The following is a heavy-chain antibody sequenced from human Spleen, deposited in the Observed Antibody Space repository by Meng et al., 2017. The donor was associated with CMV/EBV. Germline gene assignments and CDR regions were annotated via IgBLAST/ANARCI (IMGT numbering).Heavy chain of an antibody. Sequence: GESLKISCAASGFTFSSYSMNWVRQAPGKGLEWVSSISSSSSYIYYADSVKGRFTISRDNAKNSLYLQMNGLRAEDTAVYYCASVKMVVVPAAMGAFDIWGQGTMVTVSS. CDR1: GFTFSSYS. V-gene: IGHV3-21*01. CDR3: ASVKMVVVPAAMGAFDI. D-gene: IGHD2-2*01. J-gene: IGHJ3*02. CDR2: ISSSSSYI.